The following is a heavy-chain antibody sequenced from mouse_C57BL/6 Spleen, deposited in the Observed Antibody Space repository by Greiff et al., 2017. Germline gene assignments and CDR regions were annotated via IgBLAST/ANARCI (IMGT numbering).Heavy chain of an antibody. V-gene: IGHV5-16*01. CDR3: ARFYYGYDYWYFDV. J-gene: IGHJ1*03. CDR2: INYDGSST. Sequence: EVNVVESEGGLVQPGSSMKLSCTASGFTFSDYYMAWVRQVPEKGLEWVANINYDGSSTYYLDSLKSRFIISRDNAKNILYLQMSSLKSEDTATYYCARFYYGYDYWYFDVWGTGTTVTVSS. D-gene: IGHD2-2*01. CDR1: GFTFSDYY.